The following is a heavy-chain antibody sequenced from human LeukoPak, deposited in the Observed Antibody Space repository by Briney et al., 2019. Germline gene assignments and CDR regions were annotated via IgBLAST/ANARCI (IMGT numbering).Heavy chain of an antibody. D-gene: IGHD2-15*01. Sequence: GGSLGLSCAASGFTFSSYSMNWVRQAPGKGLEWVSSISSSSSYIYYADSVKGRFTISRDNAKNSLYLQMNSLRAEDTAVYYCAKGPVVTFDIWGQGTMVTVSS. CDR3: AKGPVVTFDI. CDR2: ISSSSSYI. J-gene: IGHJ3*02. V-gene: IGHV3-21*04. CDR1: GFTFSSYS.